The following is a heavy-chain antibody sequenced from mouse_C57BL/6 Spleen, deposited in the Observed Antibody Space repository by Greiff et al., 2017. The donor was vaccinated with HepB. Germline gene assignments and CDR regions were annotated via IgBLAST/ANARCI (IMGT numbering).Heavy chain of an antibody. V-gene: IGHV1-50*01. CDR3: ARDGNYVFDY. CDR1: GYTFTSYW. J-gene: IGHJ2*01. CDR2: IDPSDSYT. Sequence: VKQSCKASGYTFTSYWMQWVKQRPGQGLEWIGEIDPSDSYTNYNQKFKGKATLTVDTSSSTAYMQLSSLTSEDSAVYYCARDGNYVFDYWGQGTTLTVSS. D-gene: IGHD2-1*01.